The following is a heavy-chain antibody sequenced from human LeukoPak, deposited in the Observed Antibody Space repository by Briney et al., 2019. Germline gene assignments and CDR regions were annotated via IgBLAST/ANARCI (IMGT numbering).Heavy chain of an antibody. Sequence: SETLSLTCTVSGGSISSYYWSWIRQPAGNGLEWIGRIYTSGSTNYNPSLKSRVTMSVDTSKNQFSLKLSSVTAADAAVYYCASSSSGWFWSYWGQGTLVTVSS. V-gene: IGHV4-4*07. CDR1: GGSISSYY. CDR2: IYTSGST. CDR3: ASSSSGWFWSY. J-gene: IGHJ4*02. D-gene: IGHD6-19*01.